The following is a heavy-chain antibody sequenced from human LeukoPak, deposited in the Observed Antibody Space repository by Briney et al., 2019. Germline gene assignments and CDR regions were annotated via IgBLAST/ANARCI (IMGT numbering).Heavy chain of an antibody. CDR2: IKQDGSEK. CDR1: GFTFCSYC. Sequence: GRSLRLSCAASGFTFCSYCMSWVRPAPRKGREWVANIKQDGSEKYYVDSVKSRFTISRDNAKNSLYLQMNGLRAEDTAVYYCARAVTGFDYWGQGTLVTVSS. D-gene: IGHD1-14*01. V-gene: IGHV3-7*01. CDR3: ARAVTGFDY. J-gene: IGHJ4*02.